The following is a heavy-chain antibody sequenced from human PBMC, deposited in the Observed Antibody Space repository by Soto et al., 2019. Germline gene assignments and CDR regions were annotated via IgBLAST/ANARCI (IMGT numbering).Heavy chain of an antibody. J-gene: IGHJ6*02. D-gene: IGHD3-3*01. CDR1: GFTFSSYG. Sequence: QVQLVESGGGVVQPGRSLRLSCAASGFTFSSYGMHWVRQAPGKGLEWVAVIWYDGSNKYYADSVKGRFTISRDNSKNTLYLQMNSLRAEDTAVYYCARSRFLEWLYSYYYYGMDVWGQGTTVTVSS. CDR2: IWYDGSNK. CDR3: ARSRFLEWLYSYYYYGMDV. V-gene: IGHV3-33*01.